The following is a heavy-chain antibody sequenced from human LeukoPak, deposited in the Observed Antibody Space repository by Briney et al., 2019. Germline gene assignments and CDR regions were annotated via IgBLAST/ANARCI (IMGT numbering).Heavy chain of an antibody. CDR2: IRSTGYGGTT. V-gene: IGHV3-49*04. CDR3: TRDGHRGVRPGRFDN. Sequence: GGSLRLSCTTSGLTFDDYAMSWVRQAPGKGLEWVAYIRSTGYGGTTEYAASVRGRITISRDDSRNIAYLQMNSLKTEDTAVYFCTRDGHRGVRPGRFDNWGQGTLVTVSP. CDR1: GLTFDDYA. J-gene: IGHJ4*02. D-gene: IGHD3-10*01.